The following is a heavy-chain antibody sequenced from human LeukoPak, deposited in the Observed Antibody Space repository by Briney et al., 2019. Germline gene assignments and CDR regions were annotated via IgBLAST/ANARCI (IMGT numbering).Heavy chain of an antibody. CDR2: IYYSGST. Sequence: PSETLSLTCTVSGGSISSDYWNWIRQPPGKGLEWIGYIYYSGSTNNNVSLKSRGTISVDTSKKQFSLRLSSVTAADTAVYYCARGTMGATHFDYWGQGTLVTVSS. D-gene: IGHD1-26*01. J-gene: IGHJ4*02. CDR3: ARGTMGATHFDY. CDR1: GGSISSDY. V-gene: IGHV4-59*01.